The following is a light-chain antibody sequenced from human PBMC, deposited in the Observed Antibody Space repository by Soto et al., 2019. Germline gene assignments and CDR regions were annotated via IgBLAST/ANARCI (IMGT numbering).Light chain of an antibody. CDR3: QQSNSYPLP. CDR1: QTITNW. J-gene: IGKJ3*01. V-gene: IGKV1-5*01. CDR2: DAS. Sequence: ASVTMTCRASQTITNWLAWYQQRTGKAPKLLIYDASRLESGVPLRFSASGSGTDFTLTISSLQPEDFATYYCQQSNSYPLPFDGGAMVDIK.